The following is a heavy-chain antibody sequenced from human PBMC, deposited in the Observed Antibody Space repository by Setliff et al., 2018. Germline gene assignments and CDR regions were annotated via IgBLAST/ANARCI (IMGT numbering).Heavy chain of an antibody. V-gene: IGHV4-39*01. CDR1: DDSFTSSRYY. Sequence: ASDTLSLTCTVSDDSFTSSRYYWGWIRQAPGSGLEWIGSISYSGTPYYNASVESRVTISIDTSRNQFSLELRSVTVADTATYYCVRPGGTTVVARHFDYWGSGILVTVSS. J-gene: IGHJ4*01. CDR2: ISYSGTP. D-gene: IGHD2-15*01. CDR3: VRPGGTTVVARHFDY.